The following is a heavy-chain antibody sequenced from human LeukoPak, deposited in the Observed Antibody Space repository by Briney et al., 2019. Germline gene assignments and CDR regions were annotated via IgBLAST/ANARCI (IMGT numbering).Heavy chain of an antibody. Sequence: GESLKISCKGSGYRFPSSWIGWVGQTPGKGLEWMGIIYPVDSATRCSPSFQGRVTISADKSINTAYLQWSSLQASDTAMYYCASQRGTTGYDYWGQGTLVTVSS. D-gene: IGHD3-9*01. V-gene: IGHV5-51*01. CDR2: IYPVDSAT. J-gene: IGHJ4*02. CDR3: ASQRGTTGYDY. CDR1: GYRFPSSW.